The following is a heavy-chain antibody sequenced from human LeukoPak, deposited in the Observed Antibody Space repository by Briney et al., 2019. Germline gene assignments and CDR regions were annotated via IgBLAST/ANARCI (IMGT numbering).Heavy chain of an antibody. CDR3: AAGRDGYNQAYYYYYGMDV. CDR2: ISSSGSTI. D-gene: IGHD5-24*01. J-gene: IGHJ6*02. CDR1: GFTFSSYA. V-gene: IGHV3-48*04. Sequence: GGSLRLSCAASGFTFSSYAMHWVRQAPGKGLEWVSYISSSGSTIYYADSVKGRFTISRDNAKNSLYLQMNSLRAEDTAVYYCAAGRDGYNQAYYYYYGMDVWGQGTTVTVSS.